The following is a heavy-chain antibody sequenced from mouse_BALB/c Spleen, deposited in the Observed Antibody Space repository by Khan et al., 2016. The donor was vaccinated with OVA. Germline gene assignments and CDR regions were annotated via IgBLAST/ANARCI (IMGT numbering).Heavy chain of an antibody. J-gene: IGHJ3*01. D-gene: IGHD3-3*01. Sequence: EVQLQESGPGLVKPSQSLSLTCTVTGYSITSDYAWNWIRQFPGNKLEWMGYISYSGSTSYNPSLKRRISITRTTSKNQLFLPLNSVTTEDTATDYCTGGRAYWGQGTLVTVSA. CDR3: TGGRAY. V-gene: IGHV3-2*02. CDR2: ISYSGST. CDR1: GYSITSDYA.